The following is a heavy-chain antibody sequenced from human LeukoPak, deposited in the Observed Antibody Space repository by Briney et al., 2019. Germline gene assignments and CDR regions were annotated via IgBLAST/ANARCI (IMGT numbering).Heavy chain of an antibody. CDR3: ARERAVAGTGFDP. V-gene: IGHV4-61*02. CDR1: GGSISSGSYY. D-gene: IGHD6-19*01. J-gene: IGHJ5*02. CDR2: IYTSGST. Sequence: SETLSLTCTVSGGSISSGSYYWSWIRQPAGKGLEWIGRIYTSGSTNYNPSLKSRVTISVDTSKNQFSLKLSSVTAADTAVYYCARERAVAGTGFDPWGQGTLVTVSS.